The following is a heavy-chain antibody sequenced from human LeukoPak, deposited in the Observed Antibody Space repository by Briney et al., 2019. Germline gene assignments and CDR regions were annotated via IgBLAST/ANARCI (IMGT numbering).Heavy chain of an antibody. J-gene: IGHJ4*02. CDR1: GGSFSGYY. Sequence: SETLSLTCAVYGGSFSGYYWSWIRQPPGKGLEWIGEINHSGSTNYNPSLKSRVTISVDTSKNQFSLKLSSVTAADTAVYYCASVRSTHASYYFDYWGQGTLVTVSS. D-gene: IGHD2-15*01. CDR3: ASVRSTHASYYFDY. V-gene: IGHV4-34*01. CDR2: INHSGST.